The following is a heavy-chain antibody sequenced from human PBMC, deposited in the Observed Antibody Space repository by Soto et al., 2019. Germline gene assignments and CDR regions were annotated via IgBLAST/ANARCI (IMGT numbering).Heavy chain of an antibody. V-gene: IGHV3-74*01. CDR1: GFTFSSYW. CDR2: INSDGSST. D-gene: IGHD3-9*01. Sequence: GGSLRLSCAASGFTFSSYWMHWVRQAPGKGLVWVSRINSDGSSTSYADSVKGRFTISRDNAKNTLYLQMNSLRAEDTAVYYCARDTFDWFQGPVYYYYGMDVWGQGTTVTVSS. CDR3: ARDTFDWFQGPVYYYYGMDV. J-gene: IGHJ6*02.